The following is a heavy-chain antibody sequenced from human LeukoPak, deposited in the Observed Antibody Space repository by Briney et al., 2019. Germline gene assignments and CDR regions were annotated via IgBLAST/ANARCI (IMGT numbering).Heavy chain of an antibody. CDR1: GFTFSAYA. CDR2: ITAGGGDT. Sequence: GGSLRLSCAASGFTFSAYAMFWVRQTPGKGLEWVSAITAGGGDTGYADSVKGRFIISRDNSKNTLYLQMSSLRAEDTAVYYCAKGARTEGFDPWGQGTLVTVSS. CDR3: AKGARTEGFDP. V-gene: IGHV3-23*01. D-gene: IGHD1-1*01. J-gene: IGHJ5*02.